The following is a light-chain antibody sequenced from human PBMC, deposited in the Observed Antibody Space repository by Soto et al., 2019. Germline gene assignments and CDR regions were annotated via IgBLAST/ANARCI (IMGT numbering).Light chain of an antibody. CDR1: QSVSSN. CDR3: QQRSNWPSIT. CDR2: GGS. V-gene: IGKV3-11*01. J-gene: IGKJ5*01. Sequence: IMLTQSPGIVSLTPGERATLSCRASQSVSSNHLAWYQQKPGQAPRLLIYGGSSRATGIPARFSGSGSGTDFTLTISSLEPEDFAVYYCQQRSNWPSITFGQRRRL.